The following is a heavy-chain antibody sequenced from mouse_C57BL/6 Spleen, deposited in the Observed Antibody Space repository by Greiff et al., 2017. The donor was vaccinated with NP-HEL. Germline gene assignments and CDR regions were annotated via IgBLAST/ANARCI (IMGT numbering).Heavy chain of an antibody. CDR1: GYYITSGYY. D-gene: IGHD2-2*01. CDR2: ISYDGSN. CDR3: ARGYGYHWFAY. Sequence: EVKLLESGPGLVKPSQSLSLTCSVTGYYITSGYYWNWIRQFPGNQLEWMGYISYDGSNNYNPTLKNRISITRDTSKNQFFLKLNSVTTEDTATYDCARGYGYHWFAYWGQGTLVTVSA. V-gene: IGHV3-6*01. J-gene: IGHJ3*01.